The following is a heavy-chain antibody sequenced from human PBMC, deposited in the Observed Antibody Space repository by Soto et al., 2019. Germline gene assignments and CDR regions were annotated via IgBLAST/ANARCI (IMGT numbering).Heavy chain of an antibody. Sequence: ASVTVSCKASVYTFTSYDINWVRQATGQGLEWMGWMNPNSGNTGYAQKFQGRVTMTRNTSISTAYMELSSLRAEDTAVYYCAKDGPYGDYIGGFDYWGQGTLVTVSS. D-gene: IGHD4-17*01. CDR1: VYTFTSYD. CDR3: AKDGPYGDYIGGFDY. V-gene: IGHV1-8*01. J-gene: IGHJ4*02. CDR2: MNPNSGNT.